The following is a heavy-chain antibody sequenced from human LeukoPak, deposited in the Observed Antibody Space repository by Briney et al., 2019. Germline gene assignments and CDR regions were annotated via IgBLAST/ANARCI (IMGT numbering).Heavy chain of an antibody. J-gene: IGHJ3*01. CDR1: GYSFTSYC. V-gene: IGHV5-51*01. CDR2: IYPGDSGP. Sequence: GESLKISCNVSGYSFTSYCTGWARQMPGKGLEWMGIIYPGDSGPTYSPSFQGQVTISVDKSINTAYLQWSSLQASDTAMYYCGMSGDRVPLQDDVFDVWGQGTMVTVST. D-gene: IGHD1-26*01. CDR3: GMSGDRVPLQDDVFDV.